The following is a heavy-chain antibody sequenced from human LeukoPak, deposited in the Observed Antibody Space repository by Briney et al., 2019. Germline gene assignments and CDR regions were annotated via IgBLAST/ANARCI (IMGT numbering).Heavy chain of an antibody. CDR3: ARVDYDILTGYYKKGYFDY. CDR1: GYTFTSYG. Sequence: ASVKVSCKASGYTFTSYGISWVRQAPGQGLEWMGWISAYNGNTNYAQKLQGRVTITTDTSTSKAYMELRSLRSDDTAVYYCARVDYDILTGYYKKGYFDYWGQGTLVTVSS. J-gene: IGHJ4*02. D-gene: IGHD3-9*01. V-gene: IGHV1-18*04. CDR2: ISAYNGNT.